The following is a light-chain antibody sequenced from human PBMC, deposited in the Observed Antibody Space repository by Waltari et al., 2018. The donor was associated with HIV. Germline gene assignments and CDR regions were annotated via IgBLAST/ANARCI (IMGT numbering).Light chain of an antibody. V-gene: IGLV2-14*03. CDR3: FSYTSIITGRV. CDR2: HVN. Sequence: QSALTQPASVSGSPGQSITISCTGTSSDVGGYKYVPWYQQYPGKAPKLIIYHVNQRPSGVYNRFSGSKSGNTASLTVSGLQAEDEADYYCFSYTSIITGRVFGTGTKVTVL. CDR1: SSDVGGYKY. J-gene: IGLJ1*01.